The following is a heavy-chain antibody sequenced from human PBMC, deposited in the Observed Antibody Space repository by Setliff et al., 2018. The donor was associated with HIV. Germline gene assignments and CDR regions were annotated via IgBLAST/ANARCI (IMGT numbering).Heavy chain of an antibody. Sequence: VASVKVSCKASGYTFTSYGISWVRQAPGQGLEWMGWISAYNGNTNYAQKLQGRVTMTTDTSTSTAYMELRSLRSDDTAVYYCARAWTYYYGSGSYRRLDYYYYYMDVWGKGTTVTVSS. D-gene: IGHD3-10*01. J-gene: IGHJ6*03. CDR2: ISAYNGNT. CDR1: GYTFTSYG. V-gene: IGHV1-18*01. CDR3: ARAWTYYYGSGSYRRLDYYYYYMDV.